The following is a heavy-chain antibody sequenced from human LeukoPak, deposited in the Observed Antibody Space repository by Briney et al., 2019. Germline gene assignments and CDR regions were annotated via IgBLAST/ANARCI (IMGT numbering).Heavy chain of an antibody. CDR3: ARGTPSSSGWLYYGMDV. D-gene: IGHD6-19*01. CDR1: GFTFADYD. V-gene: IGHV3-9*01. Sequence: GGSLRLSCAASGFTFADYDMDWVRQAPGKGLEWVSGISPNGGNIGYADSVKGRFTISRDNSKNTLYLQMNSLRAEDTAVYYCARGTPSSSGWLYYGMDVWGQGTTVTVSS. CDR2: ISPNGGNI. J-gene: IGHJ6*02.